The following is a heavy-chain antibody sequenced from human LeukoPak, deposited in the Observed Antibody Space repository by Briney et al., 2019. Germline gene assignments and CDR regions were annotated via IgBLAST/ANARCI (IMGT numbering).Heavy chain of an antibody. CDR2: INHSGST. V-gene: IGHV4-34*01. Sequence: PSETLSLTCAVYGGSFSGYYWSWIRQPPGKGLEWIGEINHSGSTNYNPSLKSRVTISVDTSKNQFPLKLSSVTAADTAVYYCARGGRGVPAALPNFNYYYYYYMDVWGKGTTVTVSS. CDR3: ARGGRGVPAALPNFNYYYYYYMDV. J-gene: IGHJ6*03. D-gene: IGHD2-2*01. CDR1: GGSFSGYY.